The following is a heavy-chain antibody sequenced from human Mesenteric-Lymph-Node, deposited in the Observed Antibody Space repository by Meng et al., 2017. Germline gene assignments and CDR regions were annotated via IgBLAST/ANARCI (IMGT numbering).Heavy chain of an antibody. CDR1: GGSIRSTNW. J-gene: IGHJ4*02. V-gene: IGHV4-4*02. CDR2: IFHTGST. CDR3: ASLMTTYSY. Sequence: QVRLEEWGPGLLRPSGTLSLTCVVSGGSIRSTNWWSWVRQPPGKGLEWLGEIFHTGSTSYSPSLKSRLIMSVDTSKNQLSLNLTSVTAADTAVYYCASLMTTYSYWGQGTLVTVSS. D-gene: IGHD4-11*01.